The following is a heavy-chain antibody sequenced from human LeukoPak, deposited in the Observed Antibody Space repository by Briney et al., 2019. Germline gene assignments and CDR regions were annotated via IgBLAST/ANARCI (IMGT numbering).Heavy chain of an antibody. Sequence: GGSLRLSCAASGFTFSSHGMHWVRQAPGKGLEWVAFIRYDGSDKYYADSVQGRFTISKDNSKNTLYLQMNSLRAEDTAVYYCARGMGNFDYWGQGTLVTVSS. V-gene: IGHV3-30*02. D-gene: IGHD3-16*01. J-gene: IGHJ4*02. CDR3: ARGMGNFDY. CDR1: GFTFSSHG. CDR2: IRYDGSDK.